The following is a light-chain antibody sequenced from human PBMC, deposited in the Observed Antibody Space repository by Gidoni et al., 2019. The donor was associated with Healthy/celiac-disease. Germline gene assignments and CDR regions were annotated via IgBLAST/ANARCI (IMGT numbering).Light chain of an antibody. V-gene: IGLV2-23*01. Sequence: QSGLTQPASVSGSPGQSITISCTGTSSDFGSYDLVSWYQQHPGKAPKLMLYEGSKRPSGVSIRFSGSKSGNTASLTISGLRAEDEADYYCCSYAGSSTNWVFGGGTRLTVL. CDR2: EGS. CDR3: CSYAGSSTNWV. CDR1: SSDFGSYDL. J-gene: IGLJ3*02.